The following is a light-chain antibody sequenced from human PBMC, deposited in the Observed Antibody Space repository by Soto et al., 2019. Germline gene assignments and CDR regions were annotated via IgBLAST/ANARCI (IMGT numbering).Light chain of an antibody. Sequence: DIQMTQSPSSLSASAGDRVTITFLASQSISSYLNWYQQKPGKAPKLLIYAASSLQSGVPSRFSGSGSGTDFTLTISSLQPDDFATYYCQQYNSYSRTFGQGTKVDIK. CDR2: AAS. CDR1: QSISSY. CDR3: QQYNSYSRT. V-gene: IGKV1-39*01. J-gene: IGKJ1*01.